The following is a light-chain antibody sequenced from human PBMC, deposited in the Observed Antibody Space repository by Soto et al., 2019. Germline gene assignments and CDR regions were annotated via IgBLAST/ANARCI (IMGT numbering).Light chain of an antibody. CDR3: QQRSNWPWT. CDR1: QSVRSN. CDR2: DAS. V-gene: IGKV3-11*01. Sequence: PGERATLSCRASQSVRSNLAWYQQKPGQAPRLLIYDASNRATGIPGRFSGSGSGTDFSLTISNLEPEDFAVYYCQQRSNWPWTFGQGAKVEIK. J-gene: IGKJ1*01.